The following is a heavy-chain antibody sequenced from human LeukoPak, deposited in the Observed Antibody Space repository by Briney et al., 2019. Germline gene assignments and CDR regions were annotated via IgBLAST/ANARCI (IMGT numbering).Heavy chain of an antibody. D-gene: IGHD1-26*01. Sequence: ASVKVSCKASCYVFTVYGITWWAQAPGQGLEWMGWISPHNGQTLYAHEVQDRVIMTKDASTTTAYLELKSLRSDDTAVYYCRKAREHYLKDLWGQGTLVTVSS. CDR1: CYVFTVYG. V-gene: IGHV1-18*01. J-gene: IGHJ5*02. CDR3: RKAREHYLKDL. CDR2: ISPHNGQT.